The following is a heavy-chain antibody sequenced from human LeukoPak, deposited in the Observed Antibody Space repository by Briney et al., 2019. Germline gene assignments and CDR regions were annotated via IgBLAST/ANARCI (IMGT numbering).Heavy chain of an antibody. CDR1: GYTFTSYG. D-gene: IGHD2-2*01. CDR2: ISAYNGNT. V-gene: IGHV1-18*01. Sequence: ASVKVSCKASGYTFTSYGISWVRQAPGQGLEWMGWISAYNGNTNYAQKLQGRVTMTTDTSTSTAYMELRSLRSDDTAVYYCARDPLGVGVVPAAIVEYSYGYWFDPWGQGNLVTVSS. CDR3: ARDPLGVGVVPAAIVEYSYGYWFDP. J-gene: IGHJ5*02.